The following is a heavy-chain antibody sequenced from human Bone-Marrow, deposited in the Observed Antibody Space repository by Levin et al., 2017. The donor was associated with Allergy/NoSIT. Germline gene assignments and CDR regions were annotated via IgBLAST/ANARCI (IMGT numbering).Heavy chain of an antibody. CDR1: GASVSSNTAT. CDR3: ARDGPAISVFDF. Sequence: SETLSLTCAISGASVSSNTATWNWIRQSPSRGLEWLGRTYYRSKWLFDYAVPVKSRITVTPDTSRNQFSLQLNSVTPEDTAVYYCARDGPAISVFDFWGQGTLVTVSS. CDR2: TYYRSKWLF. V-gene: IGHV6-1*01. D-gene: IGHD1-14*01. J-gene: IGHJ4*02.